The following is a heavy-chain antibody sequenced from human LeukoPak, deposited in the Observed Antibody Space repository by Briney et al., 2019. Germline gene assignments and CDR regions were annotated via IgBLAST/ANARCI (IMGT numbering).Heavy chain of an antibody. Sequence: ASVKVSCKASGYTFTGYGISWVRQAPGQGLEWMGWISAYNGNTNYAQKLQGRVTMTTDTSTSTAYMELRSLRSDDTAVYYCARVDCGGSCYSWFDPWGQGTLVTVSS. CDR3: ARVDCGGSCYSWFDP. V-gene: IGHV1-18*04. D-gene: IGHD2-15*01. CDR1: GYTFTGYG. CDR2: ISAYNGNT. J-gene: IGHJ5*02.